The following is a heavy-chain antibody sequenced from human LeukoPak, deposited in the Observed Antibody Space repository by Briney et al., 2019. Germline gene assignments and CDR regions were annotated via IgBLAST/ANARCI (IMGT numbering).Heavy chain of an antibody. CDR2: ISSSSSYI. V-gene: IGHV3-21*01. D-gene: IGHD3-10*01. CDR1: GFTFSSYS. J-gene: IGHJ4*02. Sequence: PGGSLRLSCAASGFTFSSYSMNWVRQAPGKGLEWVSSISSSSSYIYYADSVKGRFTISRDNAKNSLFLQMNSLRAEDTAVYYCARDGSGRVPEMSAPDYWGQGTLVTVSS. CDR3: ARDGSGRVPEMSAPDY.